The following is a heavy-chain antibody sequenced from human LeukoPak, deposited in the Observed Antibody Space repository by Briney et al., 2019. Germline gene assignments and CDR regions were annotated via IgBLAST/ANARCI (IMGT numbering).Heavy chain of an antibody. Sequence: SETLSLTCTVSGGSISDYYWNWIRQAPGKGLEWIGYIYHTGSTNKNPSLKSRVTMSVDTSKNQFSLNLKSVTPEDTAVYYCARNLIPEQLVLNFWGQGTLVTVSS. V-gene: IGHV4-59*01. D-gene: IGHD6-13*01. CDR2: IYHTGST. CDR3: ARNLIPEQLVLNF. J-gene: IGHJ4*02. CDR1: GGSISDYY.